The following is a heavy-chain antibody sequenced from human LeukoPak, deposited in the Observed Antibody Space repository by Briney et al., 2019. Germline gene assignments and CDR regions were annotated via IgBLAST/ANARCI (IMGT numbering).Heavy chain of an antibody. V-gene: IGHV3-11*04. D-gene: IGHD4-17*01. CDR3: ARLSEPLTLRGAFDI. CDR1: GFTFSDYY. J-gene: IGHJ3*02. Sequence: PGGSLRLSCAASGFTFSDYYMSWIRQAPGKGLEWVSYISSSGSTIYYADSVKGRFTISRDNAKNSLYLQMNSLRAEDTAVYYCARLSEPLTLRGAFDIWGQGTMVTVSS. CDR2: ISSSGSTI.